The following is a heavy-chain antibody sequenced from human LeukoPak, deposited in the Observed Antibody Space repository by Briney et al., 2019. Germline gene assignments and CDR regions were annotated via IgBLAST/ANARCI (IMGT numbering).Heavy chain of an antibody. Sequence: ASVKVSCKASGYTFTTYDINWVRQATGQGLEWMGWMSPNSGNTGYAQKFQGRVTMTRNTSISTAYMELSSLRSEDTAVYYCARSLIRRAAAGGYWGQGTLVTVSS. D-gene: IGHD6-25*01. J-gene: IGHJ4*02. CDR2: MSPNSGNT. CDR1: GYTFTTYD. CDR3: ARSLIRRAAAGGY. V-gene: IGHV1-8*01.